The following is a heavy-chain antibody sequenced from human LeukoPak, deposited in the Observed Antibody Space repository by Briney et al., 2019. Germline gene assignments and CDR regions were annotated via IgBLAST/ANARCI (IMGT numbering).Heavy chain of an antibody. Sequence: PSETLSLTCTVSGGSISSGSYYWSWIRQPAGKGLEWIGRIYTSGSTNYNPSLKSRVTISVDTSKNQFSLKLSSVTAADTAVYYCARAPRGSRSGLYWGQGTLVTVSS. J-gene: IGHJ4*02. CDR2: IYTSGST. CDR3: ARAPRGSRSGLY. D-gene: IGHD6-19*01. CDR1: GGSISSGSYY. V-gene: IGHV4-61*02.